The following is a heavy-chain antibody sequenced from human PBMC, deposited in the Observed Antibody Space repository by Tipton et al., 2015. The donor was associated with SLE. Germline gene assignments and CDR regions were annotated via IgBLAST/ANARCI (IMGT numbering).Heavy chain of an antibody. CDR2: INHGGST. CDR3: AQAHLWGSYRYASDI. V-gene: IGHV4-34*01. D-gene: IGHD3-16*02. J-gene: IGHJ3*02. Sequence: LRLSCSIYGGSFGGYCWSWIRQPPGKGLEWIGEINHGGSTNYNPSLKSRVTIPVDTSKNQFSLKLSSVTAADTAVYYCAQAHLWGSYRYASDIWGQGTMVTVSS. CDR1: GGSFGGYC.